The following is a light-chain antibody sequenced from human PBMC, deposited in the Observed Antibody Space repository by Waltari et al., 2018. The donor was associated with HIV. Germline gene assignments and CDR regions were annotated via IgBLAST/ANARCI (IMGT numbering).Light chain of an antibody. J-gene: IGLJ3*02. CDR3: AAWDDSLKGWV. Sequence: QSVLTQPPSASGTPGQRVTISCSGRSSNIGVNTVNWYQQLPGTAPKLLIYSNNPRPSGVPDRFSGSKSGASASLAISGLQSEDEADYYCAAWDDSLKGWVFGGGTKLTVL. V-gene: IGLV1-44*01. CDR2: SNN. CDR1: SSNIGVNT.